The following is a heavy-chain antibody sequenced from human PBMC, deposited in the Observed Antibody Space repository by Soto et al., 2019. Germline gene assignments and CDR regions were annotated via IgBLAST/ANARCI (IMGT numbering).Heavy chain of an antibody. Sequence: QLQLQESGPRLVKPSETLSLTCGVSGDSIRGSTSYWGWIRQPPGQGLQWIGSTYHSGSTYYNSSLKSRVTISVDTSKNQFSLKLRSVTAADTAVYYCVKPYTSGWYYVQHWGRGTLVTVSS. CDR3: VKPYTSGWYYVQH. CDR1: GDSIRGSTSY. D-gene: IGHD6-19*01. CDR2: TYHSGST. V-gene: IGHV4-39*01. J-gene: IGHJ1*01.